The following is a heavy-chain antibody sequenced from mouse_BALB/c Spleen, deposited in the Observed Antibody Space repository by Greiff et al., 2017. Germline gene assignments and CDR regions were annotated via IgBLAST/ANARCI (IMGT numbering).Heavy chain of an antibody. CDR2: IDPANGNT. CDR1: GFNIKDTY. J-gene: IGHJ3*01. Sequence: VHVKQSGAELVKPGASVKLSCTASGFNIKDTYMHWVKQRPEQGLEWIGRIDPANGNTKYDPKFQGKATITADTSSNTAYLQLSSLTSEDTAVYYCARWGDYAWFAYWGQGTLVTVSA. V-gene: IGHV14-3*02. CDR3: ARWGDYAWFAY. D-gene: IGHD2-4*01.